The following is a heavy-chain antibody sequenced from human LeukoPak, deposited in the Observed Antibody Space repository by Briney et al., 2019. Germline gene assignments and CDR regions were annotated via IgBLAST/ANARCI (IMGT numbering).Heavy chain of an antibody. CDR1: GFTPSSNY. CDR2: IYSGGST. D-gene: IGHD4-11*01. Sequence: RRSLRLSCAASGFTPSSNYMSSVRQAPGKGLEWVSVIYSGGSTYYADSVKGRFTISRDNSKNTLYLQMNSLRAEDTAVYYCARWSTTGLDYWGQGTLVTVSS. CDR3: ARWSTTGLDY. V-gene: IGHV3-66*01. J-gene: IGHJ4*02.